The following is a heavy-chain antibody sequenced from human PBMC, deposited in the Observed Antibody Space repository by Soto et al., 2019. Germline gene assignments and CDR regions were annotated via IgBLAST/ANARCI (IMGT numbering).Heavy chain of an antibody. Sequence: KTSETLSLTCTVSGGSISSGAYYWSWIRQPPGRGLEWIGYIYYSGSTYYNPSLKSRVTISVDTSKNQFSLKLSSVTAADTAVYYCARAGPHSYYYDSSGYLPDYWGQGTLVTVSS. CDR1: GGSISSGAYY. CDR2: IYYSGST. J-gene: IGHJ4*02. V-gene: IGHV4-30-4*01. CDR3: ARAGPHSYYYDSSGYLPDY. D-gene: IGHD3-22*01.